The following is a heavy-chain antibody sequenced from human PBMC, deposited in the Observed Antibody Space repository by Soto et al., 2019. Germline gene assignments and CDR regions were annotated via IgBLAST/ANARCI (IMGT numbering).Heavy chain of an antibody. CDR2: IGVSSGDT. CDR1: GYNFSTYG. D-gene: IGHD5-18*01. J-gene: IGHJ6*03. CDR3: ARLTTLTSPKYSYYYYMDI. Sequence: QVQLAQSGAEVKKPGASVEVSCKASGYNFSTYGVSWVRQAPGQGLEWMAWIGVSSGDTNFAQKFQGRLAVTTDTSTSSASMKLRGLRSDDTAFYYCARLTTLTSPKYSYYYYMDILGEGTTVTVS. V-gene: IGHV1-18*04.